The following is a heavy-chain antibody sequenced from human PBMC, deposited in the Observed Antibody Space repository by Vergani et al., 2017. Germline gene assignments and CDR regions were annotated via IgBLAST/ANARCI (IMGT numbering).Heavy chain of an antibody. CDR2: IRSKANSYAT. Sequence: EVQLVESGGGLVQPGGSLKLSCAASGFTFSGSAMHWVRQASGKGLEWVGRIRSKANSYATAYAASVKGRFTISRDDSKNTAYLQMNSLKTEDTAVYYCTRPQSSVWFPNWGQGTLVTVSS. CDR1: GFTFSGSA. D-gene: IGHD6-19*01. J-gene: IGHJ4*02. CDR3: TRPQSSVWFPN. V-gene: IGHV3-73*02.